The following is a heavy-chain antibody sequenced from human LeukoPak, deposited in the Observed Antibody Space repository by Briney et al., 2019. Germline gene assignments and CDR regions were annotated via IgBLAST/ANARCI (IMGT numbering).Heavy chain of an antibody. D-gene: IGHD5-12*01. V-gene: IGHV3-23*01. CDR1: GFTFSSYG. CDR2: IISGGST. Sequence: PGGSLRLSCAASGFTFSSYGMSWVRQAPGKGLEWVSGIISGGSTYYADSVKGRFTISRDNSKSTLHLQMNSLRAEDRAVYYCAKEYYSGLYDYWGQGTLVTASS. J-gene: IGHJ4*02. CDR3: AKEYYSGLYDY.